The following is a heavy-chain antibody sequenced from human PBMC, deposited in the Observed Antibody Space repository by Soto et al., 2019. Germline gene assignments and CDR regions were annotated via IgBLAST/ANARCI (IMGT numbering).Heavy chain of an antibody. Sequence: ASVKVSFKASGYTFTSYYMHWVRQAPGQGLEWMGIINPSGGSTSYAQKFQGRVTMTRDTSTSTVYMELSSLRSEDTAVYYCARVDRRPWGMAVWGQGTTVTVSS. CDR1: GYTFTSYY. V-gene: IGHV1-46*01. D-gene: IGHD3-22*01. J-gene: IGHJ6*02. CDR3: ARVDRRPWGMAV. CDR2: INPSGGST.